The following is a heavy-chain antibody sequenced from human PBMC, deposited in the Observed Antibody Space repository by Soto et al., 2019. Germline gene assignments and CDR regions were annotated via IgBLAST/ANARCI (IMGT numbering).Heavy chain of an antibody. Sequence: QVQLVESGGGVVQPGRSLRLSCAASGFTFSSYGMHWVRQAPGKGLEWVAVISYDGSNKYYADSVKDRFTISRDNSKNTLYLQMNSLRAEDTAVYYCANVLRLDYWGQGTLVTVSS. D-gene: IGHD2-8*01. CDR2: ISYDGSNK. V-gene: IGHV3-30*18. J-gene: IGHJ4*02. CDR1: GFTFSSYG. CDR3: ANVLRLDY.